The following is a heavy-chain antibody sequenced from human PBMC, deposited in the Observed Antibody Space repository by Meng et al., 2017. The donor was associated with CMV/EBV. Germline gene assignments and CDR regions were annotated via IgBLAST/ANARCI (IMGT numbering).Heavy chain of an antibody. Sequence: GESLKISCEASGFNFRRNGMHWVRQAPGKGLEWVTFIRFDGRKTNYVDSVKGRFTIYKDTYKNILYLEMNSLRAEDTALYYCAKDGGVPGTIEFAFDVWGQGTLVTVSS. CDR2: IRFDGRKT. V-gene: IGHV3-30*02. J-gene: IGHJ3*01. CDR1: GFNFRRNG. CDR3: AKDGGVPGTIEFAFDV. D-gene: IGHD2-2*01.